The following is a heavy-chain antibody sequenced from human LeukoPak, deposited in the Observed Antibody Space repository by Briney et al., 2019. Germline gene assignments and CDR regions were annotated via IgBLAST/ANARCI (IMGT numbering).Heavy chain of an antibody. CDR1: GYTFTGYY. D-gene: IGHD6-13*01. CDR3: ARGSSSWYYFDY. CDR2: INPNSGGT. Sequence: ASVKVSCKASGYTFTGYYMHWVRQAPGQGLEWMGWINPNSGGTNYAQKFQGRVTMTRNTSISTAYMELSSLRSEDTAVYYCARGSSSWYYFDYWGQGTLVTVSS. J-gene: IGHJ4*02. V-gene: IGHV1-2*02.